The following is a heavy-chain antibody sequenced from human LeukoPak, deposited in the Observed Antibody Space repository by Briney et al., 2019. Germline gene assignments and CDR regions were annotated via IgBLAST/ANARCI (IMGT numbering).Heavy chain of an antibody. Sequence: SETLSLTCTVSGGSISSYYWSWIRQPPGKGLEWIGYIYYSGSTNYNPSLKGRVTISVDTSKNQFSLKLSSVTAADTAVYYCARLPYCSGGSCRDYWGQGTLVTVSS. D-gene: IGHD2-15*01. CDR2: IYYSGST. V-gene: IGHV4-59*08. CDR3: ARLPYCSGGSCRDY. CDR1: GGSISSYY. J-gene: IGHJ4*02.